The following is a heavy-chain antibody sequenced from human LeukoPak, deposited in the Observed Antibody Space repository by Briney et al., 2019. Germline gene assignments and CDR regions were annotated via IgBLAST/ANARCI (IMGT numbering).Heavy chain of an antibody. CDR3: ARGQYSGYDSVDF. Sequence: ASVKVSCKASGYTFTSYYLHWVRQAPGQGLEWMGIINPSGGTTSYAQKFQGRVTMTRDTSTSTVYMELSSLRSEDTVVYYCARGQYSGYDSVDFWGQGTLATVSS. CDR2: INPSGGTT. D-gene: IGHD5-12*01. J-gene: IGHJ4*02. CDR1: GYTFTSYY. V-gene: IGHV1-46*01.